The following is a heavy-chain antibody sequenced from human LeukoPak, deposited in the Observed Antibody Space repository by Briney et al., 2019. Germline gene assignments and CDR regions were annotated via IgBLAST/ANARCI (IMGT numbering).Heavy chain of an antibody. CDR2: ISWNSGSI. V-gene: IGHV3-9*03. CDR1: GFTFDDYA. D-gene: IGHD3-22*01. Sequence: GGSLRLSCAASGFTFDDYAMHWVRQAPGKGLEWVSGISWNSGSIGYADSVKGRFTISRDNAKNSLYLQMNSLRAEDMALYYWAKGRDSSGYYYYFDYWGQGTLVTVSS. J-gene: IGHJ4*02. CDR3: AKGRDSSGYYYYFDY.